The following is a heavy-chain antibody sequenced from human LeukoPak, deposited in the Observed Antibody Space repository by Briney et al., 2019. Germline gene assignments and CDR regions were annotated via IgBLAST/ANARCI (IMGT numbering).Heavy chain of an antibody. CDR1: GYTFTSYG. J-gene: IGHJ4*02. V-gene: IGHV1-18*01. Sequence: ASVKLSCKASGYTFTSYGISWVRQAPGQGLEWMGWISAYNGNTNYAQKFQGRVTITADESTTTAYMELSSLRSEDTAVYYCARGGKLYYDYVWGSFDYWGQGTLVTVSS. CDR3: ARGGKLYYDYVWGSFDY. D-gene: IGHD3-16*01. CDR2: ISAYNGNT.